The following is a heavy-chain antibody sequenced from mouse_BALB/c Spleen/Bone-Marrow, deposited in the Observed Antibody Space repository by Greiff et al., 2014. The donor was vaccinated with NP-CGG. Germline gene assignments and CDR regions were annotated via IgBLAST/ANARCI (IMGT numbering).Heavy chain of an antibody. J-gene: IGHJ3*01. Sequence: LVESGGSLKLSCAASEFDFSRYWMTWVRQAPGKGLEWIGEINPDSSTINSTPSLKDKFIISRDNAKNTLYLQMSKVRSEDTALYYCARNGYYGWIAYWGQGTLVTVSA. V-gene: IGHV4-1*02. CDR2: INPDSSTI. CDR1: EFDFSRYW. D-gene: IGHD2-3*01. CDR3: ARNGYYGWIAY.